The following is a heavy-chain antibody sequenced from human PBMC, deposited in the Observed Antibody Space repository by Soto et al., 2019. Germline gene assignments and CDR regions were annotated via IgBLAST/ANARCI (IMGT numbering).Heavy chain of an antibody. V-gene: IGHV1-69*01. Sequence: QVQLVQSGAEVKKPGSSVKVSCKASGGTFSSYAISWVRQAPGQGLEWMGGVIPIFGTANYAQKFQGRVTITAYESTSTAYMELSSLRSEDTAVYYCARVGEQGLVAWGSPHYNCFDPWCQGTLVTVSS. D-gene: IGHD3-16*01. CDR2: VIPIFGTA. CDR3: ARVGEQGLVAWGSPHYNCFDP. CDR1: GGTFSSYA. J-gene: IGHJ5*02.